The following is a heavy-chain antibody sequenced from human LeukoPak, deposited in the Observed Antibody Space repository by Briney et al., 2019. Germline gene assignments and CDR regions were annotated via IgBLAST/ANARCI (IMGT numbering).Heavy chain of an antibody. CDR1: GGSFSGYY. J-gene: IGHJ4*02. Sequence: SETLSLTCAVYGGSFSGYYWSWIRQPPGKGLEWIGEINHSGSTNYNPSLKSRVTISVDTSKNQFSLKLSSVTAADTAVYYCARGRYSSSWYSLLGWVDYWGQGTLVTVSS. CDR3: ARGRYSSSWYSLLGWVDY. D-gene: IGHD6-13*01. CDR2: INHSGST. V-gene: IGHV4-34*01.